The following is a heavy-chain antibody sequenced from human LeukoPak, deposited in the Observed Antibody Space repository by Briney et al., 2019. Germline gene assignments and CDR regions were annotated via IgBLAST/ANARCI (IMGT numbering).Heavy chain of an antibody. J-gene: IGHJ4*02. CDR3: ARDILPSYSGYDRTLPDY. CDR1: GYTFTSYY. D-gene: IGHD5-12*01. CDR2: INPSGGST. Sequence: ASVKVSCKVSGYTFTSYYMHWVRQAPGQGLEWMGIINPSGGSTSYAQNFQGRVTMTRDTSTSTVYMELSSLRSEDTAVYYCARDILPSYSGYDRTLPDYWGQGTLVTVSS. V-gene: IGHV1-46*01.